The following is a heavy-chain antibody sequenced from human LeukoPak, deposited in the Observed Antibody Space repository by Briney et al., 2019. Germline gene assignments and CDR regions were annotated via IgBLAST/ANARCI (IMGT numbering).Heavy chain of an antibody. V-gene: IGHV4-39*07. CDR1: GGSISSSSYY. CDR3: ARGYCSSTSCYQPGGYFDY. J-gene: IGHJ4*02. D-gene: IGHD2-2*01. CDR2: IYYSGST. Sequence: SETLSLTCTVSGGSISSSSYYWGWIRQPPGKGLEWIGSIYYSGSTYYNPSLKSRVTISVDTSKNQFSLKLSSVTAADTAVYYCARGYCSSTSCYQPGGYFDYWGQGTLVTVSS.